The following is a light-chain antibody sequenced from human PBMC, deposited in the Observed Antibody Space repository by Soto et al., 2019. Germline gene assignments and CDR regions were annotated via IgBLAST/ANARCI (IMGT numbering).Light chain of an antibody. V-gene: IGKV1-39*01. CDR3: QQSSSSPEA. CDR1: QSISIY. CDR2: AAS. Sequence: DIQMTQSPSSLSASVGDRVTITCRASQSISIYLNWYQQKPGKAPKLLIYAASSLQSGVPSRFSGSGSGTDFTLTISSLQPEDFATYYCQQSSSSPEAFGQGTKVESK. J-gene: IGKJ1*01.